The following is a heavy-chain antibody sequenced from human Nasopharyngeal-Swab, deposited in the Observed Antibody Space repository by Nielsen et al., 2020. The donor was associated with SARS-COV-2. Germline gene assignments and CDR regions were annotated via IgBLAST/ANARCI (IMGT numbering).Heavy chain of an antibody. CDR2: ISSSSSYT. J-gene: IGHJ6*02. D-gene: IGHD3-10*01. Sequence: RQAPGKGLEWVSYISSSSSYTNYADSVKGRFTISRDNAKNSLYLQMNSLRAEDTAVYYCARRITMVQGVIAVPIYYYYGMDVWGRGTTVTVSS. CDR3: ARRITMVQGVIAVPIYYYYGMDV. V-gene: IGHV3-11*06.